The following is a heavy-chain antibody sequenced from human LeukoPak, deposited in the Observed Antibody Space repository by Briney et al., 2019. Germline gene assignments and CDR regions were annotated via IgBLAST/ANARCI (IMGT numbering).Heavy chain of an antibody. J-gene: IGHJ4*02. D-gene: IGHD3-3*01. CDR3: ARAAFWSGYDY. Sequence: GGSLRLSCAASGFTFSSYSMNWVRQAPGKGLEWVSYISSSSSTIYYADSVKGRFTISRDNSKNTLYLQMNSLRAEDTAVYYCARAAFWSGYDYWGQGTLVTVS. CDR1: GFTFSSYS. CDR2: ISSSSSTI. V-gene: IGHV3-48*01.